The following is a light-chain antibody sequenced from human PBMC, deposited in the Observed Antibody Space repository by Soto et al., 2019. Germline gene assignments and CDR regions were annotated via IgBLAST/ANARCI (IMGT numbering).Light chain of an antibody. CDR2: DAS. Sequence: DIPMTQSPSSLSASVGDRVTITCRASQDITYDLAWYQQKPGKAPKRLIYDASSLQSGVPSRFSGSGSGTEFTLTISRLQPEDSATYYCLQHKSYAGTFGQGTKVEI. CDR3: LQHKSYAGT. V-gene: IGKV1-17*01. J-gene: IGKJ1*01. CDR1: QDITYD.